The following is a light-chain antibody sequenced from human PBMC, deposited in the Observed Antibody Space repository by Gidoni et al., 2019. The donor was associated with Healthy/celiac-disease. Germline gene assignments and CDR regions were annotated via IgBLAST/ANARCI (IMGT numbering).Light chain of an antibody. CDR1: QSVSSSY. CDR3: QQYGSSHRT. CDR2: GAS. Sequence: EIVLTQSPGTLSLSPGERTTLPCRASQSVSSSYLAWYQQKPGQAPRLLIYGASSRATGIPDRFSGSGSGKDFTLTISRVEPEDFAVYYCQQYGSSHRTFGQGTKVEIK. J-gene: IGKJ1*01. V-gene: IGKV3-20*01.